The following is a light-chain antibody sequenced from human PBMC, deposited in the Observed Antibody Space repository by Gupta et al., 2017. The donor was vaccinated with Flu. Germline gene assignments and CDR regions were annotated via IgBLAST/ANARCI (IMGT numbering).Light chain of an antibody. CDR3: QQEGSSPLT. J-gene: IGKJ4*01. CDR1: QSVSSNY. V-gene: IGKV3-20*01. CDR2: GAS. Sequence: EIVLTQSPGTLSLSPGERATLSCRASQSVSSNYLAWYQQKPGQAPRILIFGASSRTAGIPDRFSGSGSGTDFTLTISRLEPEDFAVYYCQQEGSSPLTFGGGTKVEIE.